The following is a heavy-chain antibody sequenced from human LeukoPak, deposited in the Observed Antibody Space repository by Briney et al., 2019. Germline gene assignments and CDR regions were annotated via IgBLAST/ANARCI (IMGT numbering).Heavy chain of an antibody. D-gene: IGHD5-12*01. CDR1: GGSISSYY. V-gene: IGHV4-59*01. Sequence: SETLSLTCTVSGGSISSYYWSWIRQPPGKGLEWIGYIYYSGSTNYNPSLKSRVTISVDTSKNQFSLKLSSVTAADTAVYYCVREGWHYEYLGDWFDPWGQGTLVTVSS. J-gene: IGHJ5*02. CDR3: VREGWHYEYLGDWFDP. CDR2: IYYSGST.